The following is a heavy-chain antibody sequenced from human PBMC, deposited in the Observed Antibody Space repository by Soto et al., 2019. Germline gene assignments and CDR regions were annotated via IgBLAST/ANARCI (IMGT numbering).Heavy chain of an antibody. CDR3: ARIERYSTYEYFDF. V-gene: IGHV2-26*01. CDR2: VFSNDAK. Sequence: PTLVNPTETLTLTCTVSGFSLSHIRVGVGWIRQPPGKALECLAHVFSNDAKSYSPSLKGRLTISRDTFRSQVVLTMTNVDPVDTATYFCARIERYSTYEYFDFWGQGTLVTVSS. D-gene: IGHD5-12*01. CDR1: GFSLSHIRVG. J-gene: IGHJ4*02.